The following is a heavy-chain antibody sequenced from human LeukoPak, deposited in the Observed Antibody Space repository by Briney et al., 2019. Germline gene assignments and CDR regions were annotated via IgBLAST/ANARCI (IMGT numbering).Heavy chain of an antibody. D-gene: IGHD3-3*01. CDR1: GGSISSYY. Sequence: SETLSLTCTVSGGSISSYYWNWIRQPPGKGLEWIGYIYYSGSTDYNPSLKSRVTISVDTSKNQFSLKLSSVTAADTAVYFCARDPGTIFGVVNYSYGMDVWGQGTTVTVSS. V-gene: IGHV4-59*01. CDR3: ARDPGTIFGVVNYSYGMDV. CDR2: IYYSGST. J-gene: IGHJ6*02.